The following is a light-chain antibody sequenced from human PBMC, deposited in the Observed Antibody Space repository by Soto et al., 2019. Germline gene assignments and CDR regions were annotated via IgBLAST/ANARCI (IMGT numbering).Light chain of an antibody. CDR2: DAS. V-gene: IGKV3-15*01. CDR1: QSVGTD. Sequence: EIVMTQSPATLSVAPGERGTVSCRASQSVGTDLAWYQQKPGQAPRLLIYDASTGATGTPARFSGSGSGTEFALTISSLQSEDFAIYYCQQYSDWPPITFGQGTRLEIK. J-gene: IGKJ5*01. CDR3: QQYSDWPPIT.